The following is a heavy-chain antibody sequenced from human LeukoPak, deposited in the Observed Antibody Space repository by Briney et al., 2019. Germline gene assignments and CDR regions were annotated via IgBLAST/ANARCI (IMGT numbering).Heavy chain of an antibody. CDR3: ARSQVAGLTFDY. CDR2: IYYSGST. Sequence: SETLSLTCTVSGGSISSYYWSWIRQPPGKGLEWIGYIYYSGSTNYNPSLKGRVTISVDTSKNQFSLKLSSVTAADTAVYYCARSQVAGLTFDYWGQGTLVTVSS. J-gene: IGHJ4*02. CDR1: GGSISSYY. V-gene: IGHV4-59*01. D-gene: IGHD6-19*01.